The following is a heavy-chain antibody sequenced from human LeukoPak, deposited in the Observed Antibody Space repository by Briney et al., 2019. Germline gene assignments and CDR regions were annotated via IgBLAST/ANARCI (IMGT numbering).Heavy chain of an antibody. V-gene: IGHV4-31*03. D-gene: IGHD2-2*01. J-gene: IGHJ4*02. CDR2: IYYSGST. CDR1: GGSISSGGYY. Sequence: SQTLSLACTVSGGSISSGGYYWSWIRQHPGKGLEWIGYIYYSGSTYYNPSLKSRVTISVDTSKNQFSLKLSSVTAADTAVYYCARHGVQYCSSTSCYLPSYFDYWGQGTLVTVSS. CDR3: ARHGVQYCSSTSCYLPSYFDY.